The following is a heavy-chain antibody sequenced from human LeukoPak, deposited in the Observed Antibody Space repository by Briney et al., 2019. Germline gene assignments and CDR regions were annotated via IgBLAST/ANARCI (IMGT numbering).Heavy chain of an antibody. J-gene: IGHJ6*02. CDR2: ISSSSSYI. CDR1: GFTFSSYS. CDR3: ARDIRAVATITGYYYYYGMDV. D-gene: IGHD5-12*01. Sequence: PGGSLRLSCAASGFTFSSYSMNWVRQAPGKGLEWVSSISSSSSYIYYADSVKGRFTISRDNAKNSLYLQMNSLRAEDTAVYYCARDIRAVATITGYYYYYGMDVWGQGTTVTVSS. V-gene: IGHV3-21*01.